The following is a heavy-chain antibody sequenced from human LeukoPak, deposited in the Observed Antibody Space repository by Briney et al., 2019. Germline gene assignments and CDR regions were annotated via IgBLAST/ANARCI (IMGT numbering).Heavy chain of an antibody. Sequence: PSETLSLTCTVSGGSISSSSYYWSWIRQPPGKGLEWIGYIYYSGSTNYNPSLKSRVTLSVDTSKNELSLNLTSVTAADTAVYYCARGGGPTFCRGPTCYPRNWYFDLWGRGTLVTVSS. CDR2: IYYSGST. D-gene: IGHD2-2*01. V-gene: IGHV4-61*05. CDR3: ARGGGPTFCRGPTCYPRNWYFDL. CDR1: GGSISSSSYY. J-gene: IGHJ2*01.